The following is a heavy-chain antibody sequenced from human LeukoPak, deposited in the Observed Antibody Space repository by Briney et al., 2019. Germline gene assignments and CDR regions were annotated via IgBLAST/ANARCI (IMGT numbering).Heavy chain of an antibody. CDR1: GGSISSSSYY. V-gene: IGHV4-39*07. J-gene: IGHJ4*02. CDR3: ARDRGKPRNTVGYCSSTSCYGVRYFDY. CDR2: IYYSGST. Sequence: PSETLSLTCTVSGGSISSSSYYWGWIRQPPGKGLEWIGSIYYSGSTYYNPSLKSRVTISVDTSKNQFSLKLSSVTAADTAVYYCARDRGKPRNTVGYCSSTSCYGVRYFDYWGQGTLVTVSS. D-gene: IGHD2-2*01.